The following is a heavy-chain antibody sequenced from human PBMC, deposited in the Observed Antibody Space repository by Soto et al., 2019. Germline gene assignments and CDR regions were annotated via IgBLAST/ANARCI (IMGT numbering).Heavy chain of an antibody. Sequence: EVHLVESGGGLVRPGGSLRFSGAASGFTFGTYCWHWVRQAPGKGLVWVSGIKGGGISTTYADSVKGRFTTSRDNAKDTVFLQMNGLSADDTAVYYCARGAMGNYYNDYWGQGTLVTVSS. CDR2: IKGGGIST. D-gene: IGHD3-10*01. CDR3: ARGAMGNYYNDY. J-gene: IGHJ4*02. V-gene: IGHV3-74*01. CDR1: GFTFGTYC.